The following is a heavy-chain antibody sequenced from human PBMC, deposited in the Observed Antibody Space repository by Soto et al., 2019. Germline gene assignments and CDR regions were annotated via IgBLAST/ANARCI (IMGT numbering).Heavy chain of an antibody. Sequence: GGSLRLSCAASGFTFSSYAMSWVRQAPGKGLEWVAKIKQDGSEKLYVGSVKGRFAVSRDNAKNSLYLQINYLRREHTAVYYSTRDFKDAAFDIWGQGTMVTVSS. V-gene: IGHV3-7*03. CDR3: TRDFKDAAFDI. CDR1: GFTFSSYA. CDR2: IKQDGSEK. D-gene: IGHD2-15*01. J-gene: IGHJ3*02.